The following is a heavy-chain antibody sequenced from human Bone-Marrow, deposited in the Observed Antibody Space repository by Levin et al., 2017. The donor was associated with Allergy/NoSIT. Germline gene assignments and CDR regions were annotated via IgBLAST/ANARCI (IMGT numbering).Heavy chain of an antibody. Sequence: QSQTLSLTCTVSGASIRSGAYYWSWVRQPPGQGLEWIGYIYYNGSTYFNPSLKSRVSISVDTSKNQFSLKLSSVTAADTADYYCARVLAGFDGSAMAYDYWGRGSLVTVSS. CDR2: IYYNGST. J-gene: IGHJ4*02. CDR1: GASIRSGAYY. D-gene: IGHD3-10*01. CDR3: ARVLAGFDGSAMAYDY. V-gene: IGHV4-31*03.